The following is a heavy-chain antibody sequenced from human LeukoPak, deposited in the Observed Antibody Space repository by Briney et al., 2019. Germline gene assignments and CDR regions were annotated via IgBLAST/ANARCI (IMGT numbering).Heavy chain of an antibody. CDR2: ISGSGGST. D-gene: IGHD3-22*01. J-gene: IGHJ6*03. CDR3: AKGRGVITTDYYYMDV. V-gene: IGHV3-23*01. CDR1: GFTFSSYA. Sequence: PGGSLRLSCAASGFTFSSYAMSWVRQAPGKGLEWVSAISGSGGSTYYADSVKGRFTISRDNSKNTLYLQMNSLRAEGTAVYYCAKGRGVITTDYYYMDVWGKGTTVTVSS.